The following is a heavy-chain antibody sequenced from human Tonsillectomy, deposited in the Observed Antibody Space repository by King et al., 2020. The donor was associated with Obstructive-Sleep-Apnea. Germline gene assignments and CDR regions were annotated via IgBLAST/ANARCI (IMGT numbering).Heavy chain of an antibody. CDR2: IDYIGST. CDR3: RVIVVVTAIAEYFQH. CDR1: GGSISSSSYY. D-gene: IGHD2-21*02. V-gene: IGHV4-39*01. Sequence: QLQESGPGLVKPSETLSLTCTVSGGSISSSSYYWGWIRQPPGKGLEWIGSIDYIGSTYYNPSLKSRVTISVDTSKNQFSLKLSSVTAADTAVYYCRVIVVVTAIAEYFQHWGQGTLVTVSS. J-gene: IGHJ1*01.